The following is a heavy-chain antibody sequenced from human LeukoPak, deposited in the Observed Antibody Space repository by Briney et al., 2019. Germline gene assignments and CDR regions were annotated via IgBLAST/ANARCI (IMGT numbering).Heavy chain of an antibody. CDR3: VKVWWGAVAAYAFDI. CDR1: GFTFSSYA. J-gene: IGHJ3*02. CDR2: ISSNGGST. V-gene: IGHV3-64D*06. D-gene: IGHD6-19*01. Sequence: GGSLRLSCSASGFTFSSYAMHWVRQAPGKGLEYVSAISSNGGSTYYADPVKGRFTISRDNSKNTLYLQMSSLRAEDTAVYYCVKVWWGAVAAYAFDIWGQGTMVTVSS.